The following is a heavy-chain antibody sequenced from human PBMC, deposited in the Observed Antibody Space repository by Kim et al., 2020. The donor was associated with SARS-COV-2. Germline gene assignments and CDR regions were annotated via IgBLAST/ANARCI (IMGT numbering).Heavy chain of an antibody. CDR3: AREASSGWYWHFQH. CDR2: IIPIFGTA. D-gene: IGHD6-19*01. CDR1: GGTFSSYS. Sequence: SVKVSCKASGGTFSSYSISWVRQAPGQGLEWMGGIIPIFGTANYAQKFQGRVTITADKSTSTAYMELSSLRSEDTAVYYCAREASSGWYWHFQHWGQGTLVTVSS. J-gene: IGHJ1*01. V-gene: IGHV1-69*06.